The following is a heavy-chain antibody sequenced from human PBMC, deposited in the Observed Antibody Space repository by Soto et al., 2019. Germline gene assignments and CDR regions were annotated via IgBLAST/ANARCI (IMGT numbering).Heavy chain of an antibody. CDR3: ARLGYDILTRGGGMDV. Sequence: GESLKISCKGSGYSFTSYWIGWVRQMPGKGLEWMGIIYPGDSDTRYSPSFQGQVTIPADKSISTAYLQWSSLKASDTAMFYWARLGYDILTRGGGMDVWGQGTTVTVSS. V-gene: IGHV5-51*01. CDR2: IYPGDSDT. D-gene: IGHD3-9*01. CDR1: GYSFTSYW. J-gene: IGHJ6*02.